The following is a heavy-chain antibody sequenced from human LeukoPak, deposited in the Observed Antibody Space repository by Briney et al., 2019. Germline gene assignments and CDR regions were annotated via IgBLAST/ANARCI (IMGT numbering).Heavy chain of an antibody. Sequence: GGSLTLSCAASGFTFSSYAMHWVRQAPGKGLEYVSAISNNAVRTYYANSVKGRFTISRDNSKNTLHLQLGSLSSEDWAVYYCATYFSGGGLAIWGPGTPVTVPS. CDR2: ISNNAVRT. CDR3: ATYFSGGGLAI. J-gene: IGHJ4*02. D-gene: IGHD3-10*01. CDR1: GFTFSSYA. V-gene: IGHV3-64*01.